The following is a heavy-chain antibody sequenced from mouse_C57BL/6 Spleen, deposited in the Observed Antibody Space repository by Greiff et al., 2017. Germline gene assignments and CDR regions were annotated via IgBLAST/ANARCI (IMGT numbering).Heavy chain of an antibody. V-gene: IGHV1-81*01. CDR2: IYPRSGNT. D-gene: IGHD1-1*01. J-gene: IGHJ2*01. Sequence: QVQLQQSGAELARPGASVKLSCKASGYTFTSYGISWVKQRTGQGLEWIGAIYPRSGNTYYNEKFKGKATLTADKSSITAYMELRSLTSEDSAVYFCARDDYYRSSYRYFDYWGQGTTLTVSS. CDR1: GYTFTSYG. CDR3: ARDDYYRSSYRYFDY.